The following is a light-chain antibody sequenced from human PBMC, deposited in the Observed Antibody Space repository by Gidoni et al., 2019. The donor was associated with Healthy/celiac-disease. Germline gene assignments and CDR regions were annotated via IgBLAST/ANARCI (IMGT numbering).Light chain of an antibody. CDR1: SSNIGAGYD. CDR2: GNS. Sequence: CAESSSNIGAGYDVHWYQQLPGTAPKLLIYGNSNRPSGVPDRFSGSKSGTSASLAITGLQAEDEADYYCQSYDSSLSGSVFGGGTKLTVL. V-gene: IGLV1-40*01. J-gene: IGLJ2*01. CDR3: QSYDSSLSGSV.